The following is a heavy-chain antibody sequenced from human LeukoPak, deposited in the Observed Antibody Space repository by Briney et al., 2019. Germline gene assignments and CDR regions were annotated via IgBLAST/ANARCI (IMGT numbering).Heavy chain of an antibody. Sequence: SETLSLTFTVSGGSVSTSDYYWGWIRQSPVKGLEWIGDVFYNGKTNYNQSLRGRATISIDTSKNQFSLKLTYVTAADSAVYYCARVFDSWGQGTLVTVSS. J-gene: IGHJ4*02. CDR3: ARVFDS. V-gene: IGHV4-39*07. CDR2: VFYNGKT. CDR1: GGSVSTSDYY.